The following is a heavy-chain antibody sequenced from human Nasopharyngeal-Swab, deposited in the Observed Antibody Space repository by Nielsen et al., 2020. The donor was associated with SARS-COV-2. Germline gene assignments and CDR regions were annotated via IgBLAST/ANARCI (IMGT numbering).Heavy chain of an antibody. J-gene: IGHJ3*02. D-gene: IGHD6-19*01. V-gene: IGHV4-59*01. CDR2: INHNENT. CDR3: ARENWQLANVFDS. CDR1: GASFSGYS. Sequence: SETLSLTCTVSGASFSGYSWSWIRQPPGKGLEWIAAINHNENTNYNPSLRGRATISLDTSKNQFSLQVTSVTTADTAVYYCARENWQLANVFDSWGQGTMVTVSS.